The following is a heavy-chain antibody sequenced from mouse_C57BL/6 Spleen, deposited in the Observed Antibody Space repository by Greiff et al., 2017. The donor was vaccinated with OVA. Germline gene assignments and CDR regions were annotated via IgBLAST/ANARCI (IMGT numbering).Heavy chain of an antibody. J-gene: IGHJ2*01. Sequence: EVNVVESGGGLVQPGGSLSLSCAASGFTFTDYYMSWVRQPPGKALEWLGFIRNKANGYTTEYSASVKGRFTISRDNSQSILYLQMNALRAEDSATYYCARSVYYFDYWGQGTTLTVSS. V-gene: IGHV7-3*01. CDR2: IRNKANGYTT. CDR3: ARSVYYFDY. CDR1: GFTFTDYY.